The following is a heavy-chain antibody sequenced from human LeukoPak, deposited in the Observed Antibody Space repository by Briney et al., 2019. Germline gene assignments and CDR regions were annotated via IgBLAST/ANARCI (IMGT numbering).Heavy chain of an antibody. D-gene: IGHD5-24*01. V-gene: IGHV3-74*01. J-gene: IGHJ4*02. Sequence: GGSLRLSCAASGFTFSSYWMHWVRQAPGKGLVWVSRINSGGSSTSYADSVKGRFTISRDNAKNTLYLQMNSLRAEDTAVYYCARETLGMATMTGLDYWGQGTLVTVSS. CDR2: INSGGSST. CDR3: ARETLGMATMTGLDY. CDR1: GFTFSSYW.